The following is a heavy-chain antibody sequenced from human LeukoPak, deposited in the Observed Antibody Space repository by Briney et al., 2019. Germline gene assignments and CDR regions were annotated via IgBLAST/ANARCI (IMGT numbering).Heavy chain of an antibody. J-gene: IGHJ4*02. V-gene: IGHV4-61*02. CDR3: ARSSQPSYFDY. CDR2: IYTSGST. CDR1: GGSISSGSYY. D-gene: IGHD2-2*01. Sequence: SETLSLTCTVSGGSISSGSYYWSWIRQPAGKGLEWIGRIYTSGSTNYNPSLKSRVTISVDTSKNQFSLKLSSVTAADTAVYYCARSSQPSYFDYWGQGTLVTVSS.